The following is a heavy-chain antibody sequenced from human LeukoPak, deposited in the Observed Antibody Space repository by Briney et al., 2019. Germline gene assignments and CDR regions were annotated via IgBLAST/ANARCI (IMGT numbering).Heavy chain of an antibody. Sequence: ASVKVSCKASGYTFTNYYMHWVRQAPGQGLEWMGWISAYNGNTNYAQKLQGRVTMTTDTSTSTAYMELRSLRSDDTAVYYCARDYHDSSGYYYNGAFDIWGQGTMVTVSS. CDR2: ISAYNGNT. CDR1: GYTFTNYY. V-gene: IGHV1-18*04. J-gene: IGHJ3*02. D-gene: IGHD3-22*01. CDR3: ARDYHDSSGYYYNGAFDI.